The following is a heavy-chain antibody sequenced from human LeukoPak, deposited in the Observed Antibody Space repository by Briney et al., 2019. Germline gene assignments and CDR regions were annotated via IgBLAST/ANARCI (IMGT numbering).Heavy chain of an antibody. CDR1: GGSISSSTYF. J-gene: IGHJ3*02. V-gene: IGHV4-31*01. CDR3: ARLYYYDTKRIFDI. Sequence: PSETLSLTCTLSGGSISSSTYFWNWVRQHPGNGLEWIGYIYYSGTTPYNPSLDSPIIMSLDMSKNQFSLRLSSVTAADTAVYYCARLYYYDTKRIFDIWGQGTMVTVSS. CDR2: IYYSGTT. D-gene: IGHD3-22*01.